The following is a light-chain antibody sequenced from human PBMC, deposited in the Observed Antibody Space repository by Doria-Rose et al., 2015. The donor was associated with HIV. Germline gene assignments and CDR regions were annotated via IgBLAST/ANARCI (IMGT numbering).Light chain of an antibody. Sequence: DIQVTQSPSSLSASVGDRVTITCRASQSTGSFLNWYQQKPGKAPKLLIYAASSLQNAVPSRFSGSGSGTDSTLTISSLQPEDSATYFCQQSYSTPLTFGGGTKVEIK. J-gene: IGKJ4*01. CDR1: QSTGSF. CDR2: AAS. CDR3: QQSYSTPLT. V-gene: IGKV1-39*01.